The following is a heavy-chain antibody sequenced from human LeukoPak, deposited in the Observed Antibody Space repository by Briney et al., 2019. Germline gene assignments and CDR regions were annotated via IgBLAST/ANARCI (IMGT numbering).Heavy chain of an antibody. CDR3: ARVSGPGMNEYYHL. Sequence: PGGSLRLSCAASGITFRGARMHWVRQAPGKGLVWVSRINEDGSFRRYANSVKGRFTISRDNAKNTLFLQMDSLRAEDTAVYYCARVSGPGMNEYYHLWGQGTLVTVSS. CDR1: GITFRGAR. V-gene: IGHV3-74*01. CDR2: INEDGSFR. J-gene: IGHJ1*01. D-gene: IGHD3-10*01.